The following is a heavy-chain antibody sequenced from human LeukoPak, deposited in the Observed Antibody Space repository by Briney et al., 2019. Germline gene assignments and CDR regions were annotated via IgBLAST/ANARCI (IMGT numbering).Heavy chain of an antibody. D-gene: IGHD2-2*01. CDR3: AKDLVVVPAAPEFDY. J-gene: IGHJ4*02. CDR1: GFTFSSYA. Sequence: GGSLRLSCAASGFTFSSYAMSWVRQAPGKGLEWVSAISGSGGGTYYADSVKGRFTISRDNSKNTLYLQMNSLRAEDTAVYYCAKDLVVVPAAPEFDYWGQGTLVTVSS. V-gene: IGHV3-23*01. CDR2: ISGSGGGT.